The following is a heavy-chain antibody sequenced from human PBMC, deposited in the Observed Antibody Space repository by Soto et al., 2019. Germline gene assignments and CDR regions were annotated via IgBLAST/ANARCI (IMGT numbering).Heavy chain of an antibody. J-gene: IGHJ6*02. D-gene: IGHD4-17*01. Sequence: QVQLQQWGAGLLKPSETLSLTCAVYGGSFSGYYWSWIRQPPGKGLEWIGEINHSGSTNYNPSLKSRVTISVDTSKNQFSLKLSSVTAADTAVYYCARGFDYAYGLYYYYGMDVWGQGTTVTVSS. V-gene: IGHV4-34*01. CDR1: GGSFSGYY. CDR2: INHSGST. CDR3: ARGFDYAYGLYYYYGMDV.